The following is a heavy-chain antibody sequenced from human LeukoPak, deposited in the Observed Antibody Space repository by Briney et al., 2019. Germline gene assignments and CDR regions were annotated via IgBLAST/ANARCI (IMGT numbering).Heavy chain of an antibody. J-gene: IGHJ4*02. D-gene: IGHD6-6*01. V-gene: IGHV4-30-2*01. CDR1: GGSISSGGYY. CDR3: AGGIGSSSLDY. CDR2: IYHSGST. Sequence: PSETLSLTCTVSGGSISSGGYYWSWIRQPPGKGLEWIGYIYHSGSTYYNPSLKSRVTISVDRSKNQFSLKLSSVTAADTAVYYCAGGIGSSSLDYWGQGTLVTVSS.